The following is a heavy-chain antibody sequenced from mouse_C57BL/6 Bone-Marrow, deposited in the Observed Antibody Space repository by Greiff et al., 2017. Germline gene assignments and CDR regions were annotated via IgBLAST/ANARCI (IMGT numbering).Heavy chain of an antibody. CDR2: IDPSDSYT. D-gene: IGHD2-3*01. CDR3: AIDGYYFHY. Sequence: VQLQQPGAELVRPGTSVKLSCKASGYTFTSYWMHWVKQRPGQGLEWIGVIDPSDSYTNYNQKFKGKATLTVDPSSSTAYMQLSSLTSEDSAVYYCAIDGYYFHYWGQGTTLTVSS. V-gene: IGHV1-59*01. CDR1: GYTFTSYW. J-gene: IGHJ2*01.